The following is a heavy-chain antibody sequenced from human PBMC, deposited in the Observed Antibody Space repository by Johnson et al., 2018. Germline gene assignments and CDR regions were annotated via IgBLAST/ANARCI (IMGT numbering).Heavy chain of an antibody. D-gene: IGHD5-12*01. V-gene: IGHV1-69*01. CDR2: IIPIFATT. CDR1: RDTFSSYA. CDR3: AREQGYVGPSNSLDV. J-gene: IGHJ3*01. Sequence: QERLVEGGAEVKEPGSSMKVWCKSARDTFSSYAVSWVRQAPGQGLEWMGGIIPIFATTNYAENFQGRLTITRGESSTPSYMELRSLTSEDTDVDYCAREQGYVGPSNSLDVWGQGTMVTVS.